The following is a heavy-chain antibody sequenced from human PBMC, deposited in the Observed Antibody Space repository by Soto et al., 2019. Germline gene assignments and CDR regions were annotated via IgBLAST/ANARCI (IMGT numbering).Heavy chain of an antibody. D-gene: IGHD4-17*01. CDR2: IYYSGST. V-gene: IGHV4-59*01. J-gene: IGHJ4*02. CDR1: GGSISSYY. CDR3: AKDMKWGGMTTIHYFDS. Sequence: SXTLSLTGTVSGGSISSYYCSWILQPPGKGLEWIGYIYYSGSTNYNPSLKSRVTISVDRSKNQFSLKLSSVTAADTALYYCAKDMKWGGMTTIHYFDSWGQGTLVTVSS.